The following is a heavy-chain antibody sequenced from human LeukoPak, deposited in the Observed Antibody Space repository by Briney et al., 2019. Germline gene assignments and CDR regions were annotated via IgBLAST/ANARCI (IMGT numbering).Heavy chain of an antibody. V-gene: IGHV3-23*01. CDR1: GFTFSSYA. CDR2: ISDTGANT. J-gene: IGHJ4*02. D-gene: IGHD2/OR15-2a*01. Sequence: GGSLRLSCAASGFTFSSYAMSWVRQAAGKGLEWVSAISDTGANTYYADSVKGRFTISRDNSKNTLYLQMNSLRADDTAVYYCANHNIATFDYWGQGTLVTVSS. CDR3: ANHNIATFDY.